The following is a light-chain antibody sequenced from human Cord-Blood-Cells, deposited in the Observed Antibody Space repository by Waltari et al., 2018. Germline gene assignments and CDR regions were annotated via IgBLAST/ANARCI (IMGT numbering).Light chain of an antibody. CDR2: DAS. CDR1: QSVSSY. J-gene: IGKJ1*01. CDR3: QQRSNWPPWT. Sequence: EIVLTQSPATLSLSPGERATLSCRASQSVSSYFACYQQKPGQAPRLLIYDASNRATGIPARFSGSGSGKDFTLTISSLEPEDFAVYYCQQRSNWPPWTFGQGTKVEIK. V-gene: IGKV3-11*01.